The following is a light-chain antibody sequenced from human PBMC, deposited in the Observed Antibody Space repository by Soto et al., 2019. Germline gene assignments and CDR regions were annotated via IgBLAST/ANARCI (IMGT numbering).Light chain of an antibody. CDR2: DVS. CDR3: SSYTSSSTVV. Sequence: QSVLPQPASVSGSPVESITISCTGTSRDVGGYNYVSWYQQPPGKAPKLMIYDVSNRPSGVSNRFSGSKSGNSASLTISGLHAEDEADYYCSSYTSSSTVVFGGGTPLTVL. V-gene: IGLV2-14*01. CDR1: SRDVGGYNY. J-gene: IGLJ2*01.